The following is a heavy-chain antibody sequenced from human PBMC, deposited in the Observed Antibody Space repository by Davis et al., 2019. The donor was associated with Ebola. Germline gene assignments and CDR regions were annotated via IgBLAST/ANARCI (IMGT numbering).Heavy chain of an antibody. J-gene: IGHJ4*02. Sequence: GGSLRLSCAASGFTVSSNYMSWVRQAPGKGLEWVSVIYSGGSTYYADSVKGRFTISRDNSKNTLYLQMNSLRAEDTAVYYCARSLCGDCWVDYWGQGTLVTVSS. V-gene: IGHV3-66*01. CDR3: ARSLCGDCWVDY. CDR1: GFTVSSNY. D-gene: IGHD2-21*02. CDR2: IYSGGST.